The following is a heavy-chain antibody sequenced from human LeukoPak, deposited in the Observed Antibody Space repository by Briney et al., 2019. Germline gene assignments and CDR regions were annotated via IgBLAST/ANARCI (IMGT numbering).Heavy chain of an antibody. Sequence: PSETLSLTCAVSGGSISSSNWWSWVRQPPGKGLEWIGEIYHSGGTNYNPSLKSRVTISVDKSKNQFSLKLSSVTAADTAVYYCASIDYGDPTGWFAPWGQGTLVTVSS. CDR2: IYHSGGT. V-gene: IGHV4-4*02. CDR1: GGSISSSNW. J-gene: IGHJ5*02. D-gene: IGHD4-17*01. CDR3: ASIDYGDPTGWFAP.